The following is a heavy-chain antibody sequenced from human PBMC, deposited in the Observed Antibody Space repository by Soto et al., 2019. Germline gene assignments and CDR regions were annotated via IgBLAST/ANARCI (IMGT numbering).Heavy chain of an antibody. CDR1: GGSFSGYY. CDR3: ARGASKSLVRASWFDP. J-gene: IGHJ5*02. Sequence: QVQLQQWGAGLLKPSETLSLTCAVYGGSFSGYYWSWIRQPPGKGLEWIGEINHSGSTNYNPSLKGRVTISVDTSKNQFSLKLSSVSAADTAVYYCARGASKSLVRASWFDPWGQGTLVTVSS. V-gene: IGHV4-34*01. D-gene: IGHD6-19*01. CDR2: INHSGST.